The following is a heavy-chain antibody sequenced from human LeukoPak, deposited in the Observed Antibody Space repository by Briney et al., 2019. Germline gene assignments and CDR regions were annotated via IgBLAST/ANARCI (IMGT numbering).Heavy chain of an antibody. J-gene: IGHJ4*02. Sequence: ASVKVSCEVSGYTLTELSMHWVRQAPGKGLEWMGGFDPEDGETIYAQKFQGRVTMTEDTSTDTAYMELSSLRSEDTAVYYCATATYSGSYQYFDYWGQGTLVTVSS. CDR2: FDPEDGET. CDR1: GYTLTELS. CDR3: ATATYSGSYQYFDY. V-gene: IGHV1-24*01. D-gene: IGHD1-26*01.